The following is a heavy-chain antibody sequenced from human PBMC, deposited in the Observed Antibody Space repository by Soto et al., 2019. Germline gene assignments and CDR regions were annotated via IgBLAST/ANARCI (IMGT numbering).Heavy chain of an antibody. V-gene: IGHV3-33*01. CDR3: VRDRYYGSGLMDV. Sequence: GGSLRLSCTASGFTFSAYGMHWVRQAPGTGLEWVAITWSDGTNNYYADSVKGRFTISRDNSKNMLYLQMNSLRAEDTAVYYCVRDRYYGSGLMDVWGRGTTVTVSS. D-gene: IGHD3-10*01. CDR1: GFTFSAYG. CDR2: TWSDGTNN. J-gene: IGHJ6*02.